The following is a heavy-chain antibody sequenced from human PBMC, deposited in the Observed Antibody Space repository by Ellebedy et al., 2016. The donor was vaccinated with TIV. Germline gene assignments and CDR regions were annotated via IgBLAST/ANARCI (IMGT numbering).Heavy chain of an antibody. J-gene: IGHJ4*02. V-gene: IGHV1-2*02. Sequence: AASVKVSCKASGYTFTGYYMHWVRQAPGQGLEWMGWINPDSGGTNYAHNFQGRVTMTRDTSISTAYMDLSRLRSDDTAVYYCAKFGGGSWYGYWGQGTLVTVSS. CDR1: GYTFTGYY. D-gene: IGHD6-13*01. CDR3: AKFGGGSWYGY. CDR2: INPDSGGT.